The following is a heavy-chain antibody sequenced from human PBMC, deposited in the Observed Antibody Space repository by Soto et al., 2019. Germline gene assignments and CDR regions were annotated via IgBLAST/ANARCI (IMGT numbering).Heavy chain of an antibody. CDR3: ARNDLVAGTRDNYFSD. CDR2: IWYDGSNK. Sequence: GGSLRLSCAASGFAFNSYGMHWVRQAPGKGLEWVAGIWYDGSNKFYVDSVKGRFTISRDNSKNTLFLQMNSLRAEDTAVYFCARNDLVAGTRDNYFSDLGQGNQVTVS. D-gene: IGHD6-19*01. CDR1: GFAFNSYG. V-gene: IGHV3-33*01. J-gene: IGHJ4*02.